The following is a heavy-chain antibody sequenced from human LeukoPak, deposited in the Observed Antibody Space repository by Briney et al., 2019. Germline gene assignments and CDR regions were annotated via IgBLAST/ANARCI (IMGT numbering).Heavy chain of an antibody. CDR1: GFTFSSYA. CDR3: AKGLVSAIQYPFDF. V-gene: IGHV3-23*01. D-gene: IGHD2-2*01. CDR2: IIGSGDST. J-gene: IGHJ4*02. Sequence: GGSLRLSCAASGFTFSSYAMSWVRQAPGKGRGWVSLIIGSGDSTYYAASVKGRFPLSRDNSKNTLYLQMNSLRAEDTAIYYCAKGLVSAIQYPFDFWGQGTLVTVSS.